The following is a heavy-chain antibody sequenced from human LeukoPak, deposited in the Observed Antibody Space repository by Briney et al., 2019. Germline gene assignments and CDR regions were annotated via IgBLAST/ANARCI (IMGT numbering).Heavy chain of an antibody. Sequence: SETLSLTCTVSGGSISSYYWGWIRQPLGKGLEWIGSIYYSGSTYYNPSLKSRVTISVDTSKNQFSLKLSSVTAADTAVYYCARTYSSGWYPMYNWFDPWGQGTLVTVSS. D-gene: IGHD6-19*01. CDR3: ARTYSSGWYPMYNWFDP. CDR2: IYYSGST. CDR1: GGSISSYY. J-gene: IGHJ5*02. V-gene: IGHV4-39*01.